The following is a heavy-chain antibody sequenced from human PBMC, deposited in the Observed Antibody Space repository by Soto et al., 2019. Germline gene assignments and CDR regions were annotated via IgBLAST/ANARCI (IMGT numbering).Heavy chain of an antibody. CDR1: GGSVSSGSYY. CDR2: IYYSGST. D-gene: IGHD1-26*01. J-gene: IGHJ4*02. CDR3: AGVGGSYLRAPFDY. Sequence: SETLSLTCTVSGGSVSSGSYYWSWIRQPPGKGLEWIGYIYYSGSTNYNPSLKSRVTISVDTSKNQFSLKLSSVTAADTAVYYCAGVGGSYLRAPFDYWGQGTRVTVSS. V-gene: IGHV4-61*01.